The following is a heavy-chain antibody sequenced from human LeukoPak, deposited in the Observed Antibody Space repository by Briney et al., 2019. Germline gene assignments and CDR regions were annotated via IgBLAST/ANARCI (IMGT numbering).Heavy chain of an antibody. CDR3: ARYSDNWFDP. CDR2: IYYSGGT. CDR1: GGSISSYY. Sequence: SETLSLTCTVSGGSISSYYWSWIRQPPGKGLEWIGYIYYSGGTNYNPPLKSRVTISVDTSKNQFSLKLSSVTAADTAVYYCARYSDNWFDPWGQGTLVTVFS. J-gene: IGHJ5*02. V-gene: IGHV4-59*01. D-gene: IGHD6-13*01.